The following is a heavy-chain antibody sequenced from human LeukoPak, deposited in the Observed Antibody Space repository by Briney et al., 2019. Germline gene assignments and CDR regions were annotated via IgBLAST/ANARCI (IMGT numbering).Heavy chain of an antibody. CDR1: GGSISYYY. J-gene: IGHJ2*01. CDR2: IYTSGNT. Sequence: SETLSLTCSVSGGSISYYYWTWIRQPPGKGLEWIGYIYTSGNTDYNPSLKSRVSMSLDTSRSQLSLNPSSVTAADTAVYFCARRGTIFGPESLWGRGTLVTVSS. V-gene: IGHV4-4*09. CDR3: ARRGTIFGPESL. D-gene: IGHD3-3*01.